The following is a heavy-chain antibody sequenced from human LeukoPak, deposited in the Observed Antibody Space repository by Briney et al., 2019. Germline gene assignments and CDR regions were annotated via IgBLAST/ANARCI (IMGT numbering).Heavy chain of an antibody. V-gene: IGHV3-48*02. J-gene: IGHJ6*02. CDR1: GFTFSSFG. Sequence: GGSLRLSCAASGFTFSSFGMNWVRQAPGKGLEWVSYISSSSSTIYYADSAKGRFTISRDNAKNSLHLQMNSLRDEDTAVYYCARDSSSSWYVSYGMDVWGQGTTVTVSS. CDR3: ARDSSSSWYVSYGMDV. D-gene: IGHD6-13*01. CDR2: ISSSSSTI.